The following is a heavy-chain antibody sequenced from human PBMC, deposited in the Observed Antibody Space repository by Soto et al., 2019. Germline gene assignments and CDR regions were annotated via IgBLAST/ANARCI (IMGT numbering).Heavy chain of an antibody. J-gene: IGHJ3*01. Sequence: QVRLVESGGGVVQPGRSLRLSCAASGFTFRSYGMHWVRQAPGKGLEWVALISYDGSDEYYGDSMQGRFSISRDNSKDTLYLQINSLRVEDTAVYYCAKHADYENYAFDVWGQGTMVTVSS. CDR2: ISYDGSDE. D-gene: IGHD4-17*01. CDR3: AKHADYENYAFDV. V-gene: IGHV3-30*18. CDR1: GFTFRSYG.